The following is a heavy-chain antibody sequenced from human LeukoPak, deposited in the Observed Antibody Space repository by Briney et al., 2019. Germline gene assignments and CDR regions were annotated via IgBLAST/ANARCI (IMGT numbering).Heavy chain of an antibody. CDR1: GNSISNFY. Sequence: SETLSLTCSVSGNSISNFYWNWFRQPAGNRLEWIGRLYGSGTTSYNPSLASRVSISLDTSRNQFSLRLNSVTAADTAVYYCARATYSGDTSYVFDYWGQGTLVSVSS. CDR3: ARATYSGDTSYVFDY. CDR2: LYGSGTT. V-gene: IGHV4-4*07. J-gene: IGHJ4*02. D-gene: IGHD1-26*01.